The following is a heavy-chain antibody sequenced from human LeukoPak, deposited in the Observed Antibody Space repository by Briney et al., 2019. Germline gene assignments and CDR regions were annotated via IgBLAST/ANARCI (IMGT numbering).Heavy chain of an antibody. CDR3: ARDSITMVRGVIIKTPQGDY. V-gene: IGHV1-18*01. Sequence: ASVKVSCKASGYTFTSYGISWVRQTPGQGLEWMGWISAYNGNTSYAQKLQGRVTMTTDTSTSTAYMELRSLRSDDTAVYYCARDSITMVRGVIIKTPQGDYWGQGTLVTVSS. D-gene: IGHD3-10*01. CDR1: GYTFTSYG. CDR2: ISAYNGNT. J-gene: IGHJ4*02.